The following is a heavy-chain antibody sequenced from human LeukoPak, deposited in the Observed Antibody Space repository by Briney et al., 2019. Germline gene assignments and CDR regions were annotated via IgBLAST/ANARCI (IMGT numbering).Heavy chain of an antibody. Sequence: ALVKVSCKASGYTFTSYGISWVRQAPGQGLEWMGWINPNSGRTNYAQKFQGRVTMTGDTSISTAYMELTRLTSDDTAVYYCARGTYYDSSAYSGVRLFDYWGQGTLVTVSS. CDR2: INPNSGRT. CDR3: ARGTYYDSSAYSGVRLFDY. CDR1: GYTFTSYG. V-gene: IGHV1-2*02. J-gene: IGHJ4*02. D-gene: IGHD3-22*01.